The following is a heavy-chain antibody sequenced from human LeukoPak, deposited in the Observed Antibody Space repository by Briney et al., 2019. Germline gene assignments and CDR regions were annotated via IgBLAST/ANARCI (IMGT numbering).Heavy chain of an antibody. V-gene: IGHV3-23*01. CDR1: GFTFSSYG. Sequence: GGSLRLSCAASGFTFSSYGMSWVRQAPGKGLEWVSVISGSGTNTDYADSVKGRFTISRDNSKNTLYVQMNSLRAEDTAVYYCAKDTVLRYFDWLSVYFDYWGQGTLVTVSS. D-gene: IGHD3-9*01. CDR3: AKDTVLRYFDWLSVYFDY. CDR2: ISGSGTNT. J-gene: IGHJ4*02.